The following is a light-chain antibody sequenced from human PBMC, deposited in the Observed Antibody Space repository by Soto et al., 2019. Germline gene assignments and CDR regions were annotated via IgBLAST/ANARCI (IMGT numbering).Light chain of an antibody. CDR3: SSYAGTYIV. CDR2: GVS. J-gene: IGLJ1*01. CDR1: SSDVGGYDY. Sequence: QSALTQPPSASGSPGQSVAISCTGTSSDVGGYDYVSWYQQHPGKAPKLMIYGVSKRPSGVPDRFSGSKSGNTASLTVSGLQAEDEADYYCSSYAGTYIVFGTGTKVTVL. V-gene: IGLV2-8*01.